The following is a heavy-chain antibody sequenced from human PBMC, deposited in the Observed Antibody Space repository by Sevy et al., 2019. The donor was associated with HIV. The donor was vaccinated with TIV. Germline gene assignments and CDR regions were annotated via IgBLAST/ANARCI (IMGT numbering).Heavy chain of an antibody. V-gene: IGHV3-11*06. CDR3: ARDRRNYGGQYFDY. D-gene: IGHD4-17*01. Sequence: GGSLGLSCAASGFTFSDYYMSWIRQAPGKGLEWISFISSGTTYTKYADSVRGRFTISRDNSKNSLFLQMNSLRGDDTAIYYCARDRRNYGGQYFDYWGQGTLVTVSS. J-gene: IGHJ4*02. CDR1: GFTFSDYY. CDR2: ISSGTTYT.